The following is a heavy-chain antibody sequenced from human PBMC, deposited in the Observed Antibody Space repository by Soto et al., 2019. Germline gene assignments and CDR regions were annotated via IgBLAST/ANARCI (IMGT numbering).Heavy chain of an antibody. Sequence: TSETLSLTCTVSGCSISSNNYYWGWIRQPPGKGLEWIGSVYYIASTYYNPSLKSRVTISVDTSKNQFSLRLNSLTAADTAVYYCARQSLGLGNYMYYYDSWGQGTLVTVSS. V-gene: IGHV4-39*01. CDR3: ARQSLGLGNYMYYYDS. D-gene: IGHD3-16*01. CDR1: GCSISSNNYY. J-gene: IGHJ4*02. CDR2: VYYIAST.